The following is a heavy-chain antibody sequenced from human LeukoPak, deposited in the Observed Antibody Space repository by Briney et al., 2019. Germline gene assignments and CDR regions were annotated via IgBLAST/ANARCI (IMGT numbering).Heavy chain of an antibody. D-gene: IGHD6-13*01. Sequence: SETLSLTCTVSGGSISSYYWSWIRQPPGKGLEWIGYIYYSGSTNYNPSLKSRVTISVDTSKNQYSLKLSSVTAADTAVYYCAGHRPAFSSSHIPFDYWGQGTLVTVSS. CDR1: GGSISSYY. J-gene: IGHJ4*02. CDR3: AGHRPAFSSSHIPFDY. V-gene: IGHV4-59*01. CDR2: IYYSGST.